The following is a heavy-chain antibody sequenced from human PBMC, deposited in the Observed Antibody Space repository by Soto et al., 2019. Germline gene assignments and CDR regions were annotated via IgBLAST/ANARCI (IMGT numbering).Heavy chain of an antibody. CDR2: IDPSDSQT. V-gene: IGHV5-10-1*01. CDR1: GYSFAAYW. Sequence: GESLKVSGKGSGYSFAAYWITWVRQKPGKGPEWMGRIDPSDSQTYYSPSFRGHVTISATKSITTVFLQWSSLRASDTAMYYCARQIYDSDTGPNFQYYFDSWGQGTPVTVSS. J-gene: IGHJ4*02. D-gene: IGHD3-22*01. CDR3: ARQIYDSDTGPNFQYYFDS.